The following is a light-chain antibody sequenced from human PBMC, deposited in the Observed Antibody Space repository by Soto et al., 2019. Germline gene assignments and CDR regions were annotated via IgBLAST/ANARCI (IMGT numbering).Light chain of an antibody. J-gene: IGKJ1*01. CDR2: GAT. V-gene: IGKV3-15*01. CDR3: QQYNNWPRT. CDR1: QSVSIL. Sequence: IVMPQSPATLSVSPVERATLSFRASQSVSILLDWYQQKPGKAPRLLIHGATTRATGIPARFSGSGSGTELTITISSLQSEDFAVYYCQQYNNWPRTFGHGTQVDIK.